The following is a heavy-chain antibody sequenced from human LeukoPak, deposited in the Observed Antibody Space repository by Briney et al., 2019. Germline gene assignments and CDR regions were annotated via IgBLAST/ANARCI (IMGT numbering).Heavy chain of an antibody. Sequence: GGSLTLSCATPGFIFSDYAMNWVRQAPGKGLEWVSSISGPGGNTYYADSVKGRFTISRDNSKNTLYLQMTSLRAEETALYYCAKSARGYSYGDLAYWGQGTLVTVSS. CDR3: AKSARGYSYGDLAY. CDR1: GFIFSDYA. D-gene: IGHD5-18*01. V-gene: IGHV3-23*01. CDR2: ISGPGGNT. J-gene: IGHJ4*02.